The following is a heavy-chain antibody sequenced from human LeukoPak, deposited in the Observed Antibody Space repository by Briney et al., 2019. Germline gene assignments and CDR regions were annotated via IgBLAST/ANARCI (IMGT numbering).Heavy chain of an antibody. D-gene: IGHD6-19*01. CDR2: LSGGSDHI. Sequence: PGGSLRLSCAASGFTFSSYSMNWVRQAPGQGLEWVSSLSGGSDHIYYADPVKGRFTISRDNAKNSLYLQMNSLRAEDTAVYYCARIGSGWYWDYWGQGTLVTVSS. CDR1: GFTFSSYS. CDR3: ARIGSGWYWDY. V-gene: IGHV3-21*01. J-gene: IGHJ4*02.